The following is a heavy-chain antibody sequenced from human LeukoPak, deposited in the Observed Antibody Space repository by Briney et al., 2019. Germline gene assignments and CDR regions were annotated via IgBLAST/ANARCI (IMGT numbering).Heavy chain of an antibody. V-gene: IGHV3-48*01. CDR3: VREGCGSGNYPLDY. CDR2: ISSNSATI. Sequence: GGSLRLSCAASGLTLSRYTMNWVRQAPGKGLEWVSDISSNSATIHYADSVKGRFTIFRDNAKNLLYLQMYSLRAEDTAVYYCVREGCGSGNYPLDYWGQGTLVTVSS. D-gene: IGHD3-10*01. J-gene: IGHJ4*02. CDR1: GLTLSRYT.